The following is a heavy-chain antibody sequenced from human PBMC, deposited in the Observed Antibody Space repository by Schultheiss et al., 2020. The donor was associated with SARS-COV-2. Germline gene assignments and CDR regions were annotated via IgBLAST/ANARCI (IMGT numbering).Heavy chain of an antibody. CDR1: GGSISSGGYY. CDR2: INHGGST. D-gene: IGHD3-22*01. Sequence: SETLSLTCTVSGGSISSGGYYWSWIRQPPVKGLEWIGEINHGGSTNYNPSLKSRVTISVDKSKNQFSLNLSSVTAADTAVYYCARDRGYDSSGYLSYYYGMDVWGQGTTVTVSS. V-gene: IGHV4-39*07. J-gene: IGHJ6*02. CDR3: ARDRGYDSSGYLSYYYGMDV.